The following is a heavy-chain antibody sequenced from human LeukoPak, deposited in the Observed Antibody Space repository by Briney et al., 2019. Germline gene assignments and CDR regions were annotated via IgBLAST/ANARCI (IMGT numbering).Heavy chain of an antibody. J-gene: IGHJ4*02. CDR2: IYSGDNT. CDR1: GFTFSSYW. CDR3: AGRRVLDASFDY. Sequence: GGSLRLSCAVSGFTFSSYWMNWVRQAPGKGLEWVSVIYSGDNTYYVESVKGRFTISRDNSKNTLFLQMNRLRAEDTAVYYCAGRRVLDASFDYWGQGTLVTVSS. D-gene: IGHD3-16*01. V-gene: IGHV3-66*02.